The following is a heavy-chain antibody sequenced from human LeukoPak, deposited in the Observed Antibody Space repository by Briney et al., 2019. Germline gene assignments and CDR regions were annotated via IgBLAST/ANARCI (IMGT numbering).Heavy chain of an antibody. V-gene: IGHV4-31*03. CDR2: IYYRGST. Sequence: PSETLSLTCTVSGGSISSGGYYWSWIRQHPGKGLEWIGYIYYRGSTYYNPSLKSRVTISVDTSKNQFSLKLSSVTAADTAVYYCARVVGATPDNYFDYWGQGTLVTVSS. CDR3: ARVVGATPDNYFDY. D-gene: IGHD1-26*01. CDR1: GGSISSGGYY. J-gene: IGHJ4*02.